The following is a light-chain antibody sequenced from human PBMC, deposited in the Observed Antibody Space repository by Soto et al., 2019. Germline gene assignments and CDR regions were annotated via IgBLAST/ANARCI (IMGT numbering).Light chain of an antibody. J-gene: IGKJ3*01. V-gene: IGKV3-11*01. CDR1: QSVSSY. CDR2: DAY. Sequence: EIVLTQSPATLSLSPGERATLSCMASQSVSSYLAWYQQKPGQAPRLLIYDAYNRATGIPARFSGSGSGTDFTLTISSLEPEDFAVYYCQQRSNWPRGITFGPGTKVDIK. CDR3: QQRSNWPRGIT.